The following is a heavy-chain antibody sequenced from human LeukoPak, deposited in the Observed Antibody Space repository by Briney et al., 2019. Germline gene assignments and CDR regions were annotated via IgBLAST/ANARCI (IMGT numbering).Heavy chain of an antibody. CDR1: GFTFSSYA. Sequence: GGSLRLSCAASGFTFSSYAMHWVRQAPGKGLEWVAVISYDGSNKYYADSVKGRFTISRGNSKNTLYLQMNSLRAEDTAVYYCARDWYGDPGRGGMDVWGQGTTVTVSS. J-gene: IGHJ6*02. D-gene: IGHD4-17*01. CDR3: ARDWYGDPGRGGMDV. CDR2: ISYDGSNK. V-gene: IGHV3-30-3*01.